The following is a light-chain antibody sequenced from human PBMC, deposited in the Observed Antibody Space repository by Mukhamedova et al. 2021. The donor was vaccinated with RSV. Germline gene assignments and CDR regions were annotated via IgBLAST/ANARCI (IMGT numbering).Light chain of an antibody. V-gene: IGKV3-15*01. CDR1: QSVSSN. CDR3: QQYNNWPPWT. CDR2: GAS. Sequence: MGSQSVSSNLAWYQQKPGQAPMLLIYGASTRATGIPARFSGSGSGTEFTLTISSLQSEDFAVYYCQQYNNWPPWTFGQGTKVEIK. J-gene: IGKJ1*01.